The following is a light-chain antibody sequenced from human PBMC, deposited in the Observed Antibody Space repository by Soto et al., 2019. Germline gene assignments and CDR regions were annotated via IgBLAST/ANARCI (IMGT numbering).Light chain of an antibody. J-gene: IGKJ4*01. CDR1: QSVSRNY. Sequence: VLTQTPGTLSLSPGESATLSCRASQSVSRNYLAWYQQKPSQAPRLLIFDASSRATGVPDRFSGSGSETDFTLTISRLEAEDFAVYHCQQYGTSPLTFGGGTKLEIK. CDR3: QQYGTSPLT. CDR2: DAS. V-gene: IGKV3-20*01.